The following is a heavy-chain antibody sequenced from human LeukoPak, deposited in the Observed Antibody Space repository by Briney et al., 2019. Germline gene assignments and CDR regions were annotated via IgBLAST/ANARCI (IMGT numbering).Heavy chain of an antibody. D-gene: IGHD3-22*01. J-gene: IGHJ4*02. CDR2: IRYDGSNK. CDR3: AKKGYYDGSGYYMYYFDH. Sequence: PGGSLRLSCAASGFTFSSYGMHWVRQAPWKGLEWVAFIRYDGSNKYYADSVKGRFTISRDNSKNTLYLQMNSLRAEDTAVYYCAKKGYYDGSGYYMYYFDHWGQGTLVTVSS. CDR1: GFTFSSYG. V-gene: IGHV3-30*02.